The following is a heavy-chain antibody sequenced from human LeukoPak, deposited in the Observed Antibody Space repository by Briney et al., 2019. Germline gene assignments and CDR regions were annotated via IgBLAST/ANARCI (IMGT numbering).Heavy chain of an antibody. CDR2: VFYSGST. J-gene: IGHJ4*02. CDR1: GFTFSSYA. Sequence: PGGSLRLSCAASGFTFSSYAMSWIRQPPGKGLEWIGYVFYSGSTNYNPSLKSRVTISVDTSKNQFSLRLSSVTAADTAVYYCARDGGRGSGWSTIDYWGQGTLVTVSS. V-gene: IGHV4-59*01. CDR3: ARDGGRGSGWSTIDY. D-gene: IGHD6-19*01.